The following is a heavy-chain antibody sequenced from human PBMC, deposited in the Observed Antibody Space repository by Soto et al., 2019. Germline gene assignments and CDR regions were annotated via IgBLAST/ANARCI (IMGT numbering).Heavy chain of an antibody. CDR2: IWYDGSNK. J-gene: IGHJ5*02. V-gene: IGHV3-33*01. CDR1: GFTFSSYG. Sequence: QVQLVESGGGVVQPGRSLRLSCAASGFTFSSYGMHWVRQAPGTGLEWVAVIWYDGSNKYYADSVKGRFTISRDNSKNTLDLQMNSLTAEDTAVYYCARDQVRYPTLDPWGQGTLVTVSS. D-gene: IGHD1-1*01. CDR3: ARDQVRYPTLDP.